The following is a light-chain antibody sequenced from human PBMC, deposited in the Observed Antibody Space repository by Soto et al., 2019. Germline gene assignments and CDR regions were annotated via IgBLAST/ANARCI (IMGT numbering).Light chain of an antibody. Sequence: DIQMTQSPSSLSASVGDRVTITCRASQGISNYLAWYQQKPGKVPKLLIYAASTLQSGVPSRFSGSGSGTDFTLTISSLQTEDVATYSCQKYNSAPPEGFTFGPGTKVDIK. V-gene: IGKV1-27*01. CDR3: QKYNSAPPEGFT. CDR1: QGISNY. CDR2: AAS. J-gene: IGKJ3*01.